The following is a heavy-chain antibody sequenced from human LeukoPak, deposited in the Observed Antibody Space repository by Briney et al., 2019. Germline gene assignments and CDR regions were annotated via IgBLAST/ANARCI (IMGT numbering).Heavy chain of an antibody. CDR1: SGSFSGYY. D-gene: IGHD1-26*01. Sequence: PSETLSLTCAVYSGSFSGYYWSWIRQPPGKGLEWIGEINHSGSTNYNPSLKSRVTISVDTSKNQFSLKLSSVTAADTAVYYCAHPAWELTLWGQGTLVTVSS. J-gene: IGHJ4*02. CDR2: INHSGST. CDR3: AHPAWELTL. V-gene: IGHV4-34*01.